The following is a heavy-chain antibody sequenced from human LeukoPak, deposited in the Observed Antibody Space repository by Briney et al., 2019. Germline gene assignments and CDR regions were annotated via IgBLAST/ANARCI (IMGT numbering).Heavy chain of an antibody. CDR2: INPSGGST. J-gene: IGHJ6*04. D-gene: IGHD2-15*01. V-gene: IGHV1-46*01. Sequence: ASVKVSCKASGYTLTSYYMHWVRQAPGQGLEWMGIINPSGGSTSYAQKFQGRVTMTRDTSTSTVYMELSSLRSEDTAVYYCAREEGYCSGGSCYYYGMDVWGKGTTVTVSS. CDR1: GYTLTSYY. CDR3: AREEGYCSGGSCYYYGMDV.